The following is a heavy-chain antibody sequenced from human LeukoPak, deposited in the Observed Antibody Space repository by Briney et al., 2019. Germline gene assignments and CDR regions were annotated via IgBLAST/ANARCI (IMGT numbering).Heavy chain of an antibody. CDR3: ARVRWTVQAYDY. CDR1: GFTFSSYS. V-gene: IGHV3-21*04. J-gene: IGHJ4*02. D-gene: IGHD1-1*01. Sequence: GGSLRLSCAASGFTFSSYSMNWVRQAPGKGLEWVSSISSSSSYIYYADSVKGRFTISRDNSKNTLYLQMNSLRAEDTAVYYCARVRWTVQAYDYWGQGTLVTVSS. CDR2: ISSSSSYI.